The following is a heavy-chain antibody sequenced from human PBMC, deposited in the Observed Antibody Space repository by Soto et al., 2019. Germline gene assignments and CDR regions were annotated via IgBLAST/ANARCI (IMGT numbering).Heavy chain of an antibody. CDR1: GGSFSGYY. V-gene: IGHV4-34*01. D-gene: IGHD2-2*01. Sequence: SETLSLTCAVYGGSFSGYYWSWIRQPPGKGLEWIGEINHSGSTNYNPSLKSRVTISVDTSKNQFSLKLSSVTAADTAVYYCARGGIVVVPAAFWANWFDPGGQGTLVTASS. CDR2: INHSGST. J-gene: IGHJ5*02. CDR3: ARGGIVVVPAAFWANWFDP.